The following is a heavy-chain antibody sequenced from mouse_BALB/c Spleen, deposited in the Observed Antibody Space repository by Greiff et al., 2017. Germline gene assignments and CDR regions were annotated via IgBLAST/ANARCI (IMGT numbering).Heavy chain of an antibody. J-gene: IGHJ1*01. D-gene: IGHD1-1*01. V-gene: IGHV3-2*02. Sequence: EVKLQESGPGLVKPSQSLSLTCTVTGYSITSDYAWNWIRQFPGNKLEWMGYISYSGSTSYNPSLKSRISITRDTSKNQFFLQLNSVTTEDTATYYCARLYYGSSPSYWYFDVWGAGTTVTVSS. CDR2: ISYSGST. CDR1: GYSITSDYA. CDR3: ARLYYGSSPSYWYFDV.